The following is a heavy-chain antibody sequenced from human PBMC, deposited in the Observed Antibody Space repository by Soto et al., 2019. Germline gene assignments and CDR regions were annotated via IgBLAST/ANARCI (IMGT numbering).Heavy chain of an antibody. V-gene: IGHV1-69*13. Sequence: VASVKVSCKASGDTDTNYVISWVRQAPGQGLEWMGGIFPKFGTTYSAQKLQDRLTITADESTSTVYMQLSSLRLDDTAVYYCEAEMTFGKLSVVWGQGTTVTVSS. CDR1: GDTDTNYV. CDR2: IFPKFGTT. J-gene: IGHJ6*02. CDR3: EAEMTFGKLSVV. D-gene: IGHD3-16*02.